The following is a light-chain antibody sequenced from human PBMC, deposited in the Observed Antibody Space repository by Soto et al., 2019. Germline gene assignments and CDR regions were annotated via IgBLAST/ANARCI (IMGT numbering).Light chain of an antibody. Sequence: QSVLTQPASVSGSPGQSITISCTGTASDIGNYNWVSWYQQHPGKAPKVLIYQVTSRPSGVSNRFSGSKSGNTASLTISGLQAEDEAHYYCSSYAAYSTLWVFGGGTKVTV. V-gene: IGLV2-14*01. J-gene: IGLJ3*02. CDR1: ASDIGNYNW. CDR3: SSYAAYSTLWV. CDR2: QVT.